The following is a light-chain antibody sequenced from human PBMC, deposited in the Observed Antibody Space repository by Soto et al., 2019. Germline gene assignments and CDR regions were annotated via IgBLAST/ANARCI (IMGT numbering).Light chain of an antibody. CDR2: EVS. Sequence: QSALTQPASVSGSPGQSITISCTGTSSDVGGYNYVSWYQQHPGKAPKLMIYEVSNRPSGVSNRFSGSKSGNTASLTISGLQAEDEADYSCSSFTSSNTLYVFGTGTKLTVL. J-gene: IGLJ1*01. V-gene: IGLV2-14*01. CDR1: SSDVGGYNY. CDR3: SSFTSSNTLYV.